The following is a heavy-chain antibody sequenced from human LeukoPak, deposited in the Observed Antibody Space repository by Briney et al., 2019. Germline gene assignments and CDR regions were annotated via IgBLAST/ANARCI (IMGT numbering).Heavy chain of an antibody. Sequence: GGSLRLSCAASGFTFSSYAMHWVRQAPGKGLEWVAVISYDGSNKYYADSVKGRFTISRDNSKNTLYLQMNSLRAEDTAVYYCAREHSGSYFDYWGQGTLVTVSS. CDR2: ISYDGSNK. CDR1: GFTFSSYA. D-gene: IGHD1-26*01. CDR3: AREHSGSYFDY. V-gene: IGHV3-30*04. J-gene: IGHJ4*02.